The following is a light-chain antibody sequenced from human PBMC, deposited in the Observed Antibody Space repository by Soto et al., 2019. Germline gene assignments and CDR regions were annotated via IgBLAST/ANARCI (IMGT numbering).Light chain of an antibody. CDR3: QQFDNLPPLT. CDR1: QDINNY. Sequence: DIQMTQSPSSLSASVGDRVTITCQASQDINNYLNWYQQKPGKAPKLLIYDAMNLETGVPSRFSGSGYGTDFTLTISSLQPEDIATYYCQQFDNLPPLTFGQGTKVEIK. V-gene: IGKV1-33*01. CDR2: DAM. J-gene: IGKJ2*01.